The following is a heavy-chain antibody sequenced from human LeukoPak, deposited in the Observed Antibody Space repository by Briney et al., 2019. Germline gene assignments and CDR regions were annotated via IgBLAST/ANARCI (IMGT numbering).Heavy chain of an antibody. D-gene: IGHD6-19*01. V-gene: IGHV4-38-2*02. Sequence: PSETLSLTCTVSGYSISSGYYWGWIRQPPGKGLEWIGSIYHSGSTYYNPSLKSRVTISVDTSKNQFSLKLSSVTAADTAVYYCARVQGPMAVAGSFRYYYGMDVWGQGTTVTVSS. J-gene: IGHJ6*02. CDR1: GYSISSGYY. CDR2: IYHSGST. CDR3: ARVQGPMAVAGSFRYYYGMDV.